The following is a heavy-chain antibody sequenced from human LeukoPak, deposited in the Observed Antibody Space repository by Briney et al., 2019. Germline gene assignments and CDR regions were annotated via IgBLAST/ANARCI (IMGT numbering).Heavy chain of an antibody. Sequence: PSQTLSLTCTVSGGSISSGSYYWSWIRQPAGKGLEWIGRIYTSGSTNYNPSLKSRVTISVDTSKNQFSLKLSSVIAADTAVYYCARDARGYYYYGMDVWGQGTTVTVSS. J-gene: IGHJ6*02. CDR1: GGSISSGSYY. D-gene: IGHD3-10*01. CDR3: ARDARGYYYYGMDV. CDR2: IYTSGST. V-gene: IGHV4-61*02.